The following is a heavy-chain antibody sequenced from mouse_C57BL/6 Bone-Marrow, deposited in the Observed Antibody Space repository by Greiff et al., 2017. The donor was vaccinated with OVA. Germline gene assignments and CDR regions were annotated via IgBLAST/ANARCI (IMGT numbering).Heavy chain of an antibody. CDR1: GYTFTSYG. D-gene: IGHD1-1*01. J-gene: IGHJ3*01. CDR2: IYPRSGNT. Sequence: VMLLESGAELARPGASVKLSCKASGYTFTSYGISWVKQRTGQGLEWIGEIYPRSGNTYYNEKFKGKATLTADKSSSTAYMELRSLTSEDSAVYFCARSWYGSTWFAYWGQGTLVTVSA. CDR3: ARSWYGSTWFAY. V-gene: IGHV1-81*01.